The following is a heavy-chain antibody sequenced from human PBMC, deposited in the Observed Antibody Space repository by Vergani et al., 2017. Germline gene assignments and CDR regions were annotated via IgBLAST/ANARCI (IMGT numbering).Heavy chain of an antibody. CDR1: GGSFSGYY. Sequence: QVQLQQLGAGLLKPSETLSLTCAGYGGSFSGYYWSWIRQPPGKGLEWIVEINHSGSTNYNPSLKSRVTISVDTSKTQFSLKLSSVTAADTAVYYCARFPSTVTRGFDYWGQGTLVTVSS. V-gene: IGHV4-34*01. J-gene: IGHJ4*02. CDR3: ARFPSTVTRGFDY. CDR2: INHSGST. D-gene: IGHD4-17*01.